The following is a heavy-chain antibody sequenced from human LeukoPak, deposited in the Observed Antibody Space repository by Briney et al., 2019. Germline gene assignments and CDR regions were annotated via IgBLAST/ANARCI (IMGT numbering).Heavy chain of an antibody. V-gene: IGHV3-30-3*01. CDR2: ISYDGSNK. CDR1: GFTFNSYA. Sequence: GRSLRLSCAASGFTFNSYAMHWVRQAPGKGLEWGAVISYDGSNKYYADSVKGRFTISRDNSKNTLYLQMNSLRAEDTAVYYCATGSGSYYEFNYWGQGTLVTVSS. CDR3: ATGSGSYYEFNY. J-gene: IGHJ4*02. D-gene: IGHD3-10*01.